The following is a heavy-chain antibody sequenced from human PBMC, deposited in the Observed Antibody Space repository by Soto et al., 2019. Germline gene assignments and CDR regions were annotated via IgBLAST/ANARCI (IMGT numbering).Heavy chain of an antibody. J-gene: IGHJ5*02. D-gene: IGHD3-22*01. V-gene: IGHV4-39*01. CDR1: GGSFSSSTYY. CDR2: MYSGGNT. Sequence: PSETLSLTCTVSGGSFSSSTYYCGWIRQPPGKGLEWIGSMYSGGNTYYSPSLKSRVTVSVDTSKNHFSLKLTSVTAADTAMYYCARQPYDSTGYYYGAWGQGTLVTVSS. CDR3: ARQPYDSTGYYYGA.